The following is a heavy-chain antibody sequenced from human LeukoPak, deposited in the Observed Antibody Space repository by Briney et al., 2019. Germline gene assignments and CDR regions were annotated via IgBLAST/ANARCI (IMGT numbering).Heavy chain of an antibody. V-gene: IGHV1-8*01. CDR1: GYTFTSYD. Sequence: VSVKVSCKASGYTFTSYDINWVRQATGQGLEWMGWMNPNSGNTGYAQKFQGRVTMTRNTSISTAYMELSSLRSEDTAVYYCARGSAWELLSLDYWGQGTLVTVSS. CDR2: MNPNSGNT. J-gene: IGHJ4*02. CDR3: ARGSAWELLSLDY. D-gene: IGHD1-26*01.